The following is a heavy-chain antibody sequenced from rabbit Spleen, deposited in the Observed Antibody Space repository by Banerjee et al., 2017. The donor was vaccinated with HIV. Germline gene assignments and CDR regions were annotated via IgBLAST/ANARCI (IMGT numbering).Heavy chain of an antibody. D-gene: IGHD8-1*01. V-gene: IGHV1S45*01. CDR1: GFSFSSSYW. CDR2: INTATGKA. CDR3: ARDTGSSFSSYGMDL. Sequence: QQQLEESGGGLVKPGGTLTLTCTASGFSFSSSYWICWVRQAPGKGLEWIACINTATGKAVYASWAKGRFTISKTSSTTVTLQMTSLTVADTATYFCARDTGSSFSSYGMDLWGQGTLVTVS. J-gene: IGHJ3*01.